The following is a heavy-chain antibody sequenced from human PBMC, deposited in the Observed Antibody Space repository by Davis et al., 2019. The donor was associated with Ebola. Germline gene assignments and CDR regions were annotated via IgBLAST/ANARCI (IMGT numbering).Heavy chain of an antibody. CDR3: AKGDFDWLLPPTYGMDV. Sequence: GESLKISCAASGFTFSDYYMSWIRQAPGKGLEWVSYISSSGSTIYYADSVKGRFTISRDNAKNSLYLQMNSLRAEDTAVYYCAKGDFDWLLPPTYGMDVWGQGTTVTVSS. CDR2: ISSSGSTI. V-gene: IGHV3-11*04. D-gene: IGHD3-9*01. J-gene: IGHJ6*02. CDR1: GFTFSDYY.